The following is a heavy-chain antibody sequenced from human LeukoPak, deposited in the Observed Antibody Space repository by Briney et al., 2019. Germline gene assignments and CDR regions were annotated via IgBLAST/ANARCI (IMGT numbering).Heavy chain of an antibody. CDR3: AKSLSGWWTPGLDY. V-gene: IGHV3-30*18. J-gene: IGHJ4*02. D-gene: IGHD6-13*01. CDR1: GFIFSSYG. CDR2: ISYDGTDK. Sequence: GGSLRLSCVASGFIFSSYGTNWVRQAPGKGLEWVAVISYDGTDKYYTDSVEGRFTISRDRSTNTVSLEMNSLRPEDTAVYYCAKSLSGWWTPGLDYLGQGTLVTVSS.